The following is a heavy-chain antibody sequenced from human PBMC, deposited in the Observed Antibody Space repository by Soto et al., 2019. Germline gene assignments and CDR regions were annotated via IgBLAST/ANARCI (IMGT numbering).Heavy chain of an antibody. CDR3: ARDSVCGGDCYALYYYYGMDV. D-gene: IGHD2-21*02. CDR1: EFTFDDYG. V-gene: IGHV3-20*04. Sequence: AGGSLRLSCAASEFTFDDYGMNWVRQAPGKGLEWVSGINWNGSRKGYADSVKGRFTISRDNSKNTLYLQMNSLRAEDTAVYYCARDSVCGGDCYALYYYYGMDVWGQGTTVTVSS. CDR2: INWNGSRK. J-gene: IGHJ6*02.